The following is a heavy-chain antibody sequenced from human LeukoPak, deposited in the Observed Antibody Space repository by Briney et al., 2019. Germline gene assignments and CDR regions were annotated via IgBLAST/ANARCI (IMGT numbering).Heavy chain of an antibody. D-gene: IGHD6-19*01. Sequence: SGGSLRLSCAASGFTFSSYEMNWVRQAPGKGLEWLSYITGSGSTINYADSVKGRFTISRDNAKNSLYLQMNSLRAEDTAVYYCARDATPQYSSGWVFFDSWGQGTLVTVSS. CDR1: GFTFSSYE. V-gene: IGHV3-48*03. J-gene: IGHJ4*02. CDR2: ITGSGSTI. CDR3: ARDATPQYSSGWVFFDS.